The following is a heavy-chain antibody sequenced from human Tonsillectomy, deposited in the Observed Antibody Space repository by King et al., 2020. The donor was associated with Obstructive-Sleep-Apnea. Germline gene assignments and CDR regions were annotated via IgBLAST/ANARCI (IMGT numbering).Heavy chain of an antibody. CDR2: IYWNDDK. V-gene: IGHV2-5*01. J-gene: IGHJ3*02. Sequence: ITLKESDPTLVKPTQTLTLTCTFSGFSLSSSVVGVGWIRQPPGKALEWLALIYWNDDKRYRPSLKNRVTIPKDTSKNQVVLTMTNMDPVDTATYYCAHSLSSSGYWDHDAFDIWGQGTMVTVSS. D-gene: IGHD3-22*01. CDR1: GFSLSSSVVG. CDR3: AHSLSSSGYWDHDAFDI.